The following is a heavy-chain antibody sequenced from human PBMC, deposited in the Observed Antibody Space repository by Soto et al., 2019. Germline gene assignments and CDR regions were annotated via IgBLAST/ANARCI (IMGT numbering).Heavy chain of an antibody. J-gene: IGHJ4*02. CDR3: ARDLGSGLSDY. CDR1: GYTFTSYG. Sequence: ASVKVSCKASGYTFTSYGINWVRQAPGQGLEWMGWISANNDNTNYAQKLQGRVTMTRDTSASSAYMELSGLRSEDTAVYSCARDLGSGLSDYWGQGTLVTVSA. V-gene: IGHV1-18*01. D-gene: IGHD3-16*01. CDR2: ISANNDNT.